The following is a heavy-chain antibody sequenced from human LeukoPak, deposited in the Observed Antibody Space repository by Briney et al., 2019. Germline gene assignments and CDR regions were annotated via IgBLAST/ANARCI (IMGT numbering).Heavy chain of an antibody. V-gene: IGHV3-11*01. CDR3: AREFAARRGEYYYYGMDV. CDR1: GGSISSSSYY. J-gene: IGHJ6*02. Sequence: LSLTCTVSGGSISSSSYYWGWIRQAPGKGLEWVSYISSSGSTIYYADSVKGRFTISRDNAKNSLYLQMNSLRAEDTAVYYCAREFAARRGEYYYYGMDVWGQGTTVTVSS. D-gene: IGHD2-15*01. CDR2: ISSSGSTI.